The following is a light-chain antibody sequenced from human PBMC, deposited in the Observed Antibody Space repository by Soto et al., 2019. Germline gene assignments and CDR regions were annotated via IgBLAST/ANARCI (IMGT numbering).Light chain of an antibody. J-gene: IGKJ2*01. CDR1: QSVSHN. CDR2: GAS. Sequence: EIVMTQSPATLSVSPGEGATLSCRASQSVSHNLAWYQQKPGQAPRLLIYGASTRATGIPTRFSGSGSGTEFTLTISSLQSEDFAVYYCQRFGSSPYTFGQGTKLEIK. CDR3: QRFGSSPYT. V-gene: IGKV3-15*01.